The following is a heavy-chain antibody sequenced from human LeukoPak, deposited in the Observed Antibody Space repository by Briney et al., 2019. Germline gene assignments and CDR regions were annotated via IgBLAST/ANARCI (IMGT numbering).Heavy chain of an antibody. V-gene: IGHV3-49*04. Sequence: PGGSLRLSCAASGFTLSSYAMSWVRQAPGKGLEWVGFIRSKAYGGTTEYAASVKGRFTISRDDSKGIAYLQMNSLKTEDTAMYYCTRHYWVVVPFDCWGQGTLVTVSS. CDR3: TRHYWVVVPFDC. D-gene: IGHD2-2*01. CDR1: GFTLSSYA. J-gene: IGHJ4*02. CDR2: IRSKAYGGTT.